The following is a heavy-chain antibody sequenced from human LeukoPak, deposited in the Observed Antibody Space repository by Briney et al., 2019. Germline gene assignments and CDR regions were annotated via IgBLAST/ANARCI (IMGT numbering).Heavy chain of an antibody. J-gene: IGHJ3*02. V-gene: IGHV4-34*09. D-gene: IGHD6-19*01. CDR1: GGSFSGYY. Sequence: SETLSLTCAVYGGSFSGYYWSWIRQPPGKGLEWIGEINHSGSTNYNPSLKSRVTISVDTSKNQFSLKLSSVTAADTAVYYCARVVSSGWYDGDAFDIWGQGTMVTVSS. CDR2: INHSGST. CDR3: ARVVSSGWYDGDAFDI.